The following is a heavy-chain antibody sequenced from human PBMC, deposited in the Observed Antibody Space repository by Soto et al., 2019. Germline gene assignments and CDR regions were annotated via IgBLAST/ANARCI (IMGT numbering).Heavy chain of an antibody. CDR3: ARDEGVASGN. CDR1: GYTFSSSP. J-gene: IGHJ4*02. V-gene: IGHV1-3*04. CDR2: INTANDDT. Sequence: ASVKVSCKASGYTFSSSPLHWVRQAPGQRAEWMGWINTANDDTKYSQKFQDRVTLTRDTSASTAYMEVSSLTPEDTAVYYCARDEGVASGNWGQGTLVTVSS. D-gene: IGHD5-12*01.